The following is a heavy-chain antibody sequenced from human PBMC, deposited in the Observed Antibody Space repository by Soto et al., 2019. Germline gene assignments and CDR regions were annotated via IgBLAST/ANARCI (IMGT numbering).Heavy chain of an antibody. CDR2: ISYDDGTNK. J-gene: IGHJ4*02. D-gene: IGHD6-19*01. CDR3: ARSIAVAGTPEFDY. Sequence: QVQLVESGGGVVQPGRSLRLSCAASGFTFSSFTMHWVRQAPGKGLEWVAVISYDDGTNKYYADSVKGRFTISRDNPKNTLYQQMNSLRAEDTAVYYCARSIAVAGTPEFDYWGQGTLVTVSS. CDR1: GFTFSSFT. V-gene: IGHV3-30-3*01.